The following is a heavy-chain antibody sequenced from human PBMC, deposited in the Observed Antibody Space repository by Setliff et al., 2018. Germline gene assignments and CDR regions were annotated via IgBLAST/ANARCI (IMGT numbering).Heavy chain of an antibody. CDR1: GDSLSADNYF. J-gene: IGHJ5*02. V-gene: IGHV4-30-4*02. Sequence: SETLSLTCTVSGDSLSADNYFWSWIRHLPGKGLQWLGHIYYTGKTYYNPSLKSRLEMSVDTSKREFALRLSSVTAADTAVYYCARTSTYVLGSGSYWDRWFDPWSQGTLVTVSS. CDR3: ARTSTYVLGSGSYWDRWFDP. D-gene: IGHD3-10*01. CDR2: IYYTGKT.